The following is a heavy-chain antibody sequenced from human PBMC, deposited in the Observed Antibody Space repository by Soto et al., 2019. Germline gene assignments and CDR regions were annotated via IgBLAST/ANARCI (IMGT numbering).Heavy chain of an antibody. Sequence: SETLSLTCTVSGGSISSGDYYWSWIRQPPGKGLEWIGYIYYSGSTYYNPSLKSRVTISVDTSKNQFSLKLSSVTAADTAVYYCARSLYYDFWSGSNWFGPWGQGTLVTVSS. J-gene: IGHJ5*02. V-gene: IGHV4-30-4*01. CDR1: GGSISSGDYY. D-gene: IGHD3-3*01. CDR3: ARSLYYDFWSGSNWFGP. CDR2: IYYSGST.